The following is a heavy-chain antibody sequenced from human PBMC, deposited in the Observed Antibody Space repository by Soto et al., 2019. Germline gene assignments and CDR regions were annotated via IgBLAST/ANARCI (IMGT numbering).Heavy chain of an antibody. CDR1: GGSISSSSYY. Sequence: SETLSLTCTVSGGSISSSSYYWGWIRQPPGKGLEWIGSIYYSGSTYYNPSLKSRVTISVDTSKKQFSLKLSSVTAADTAVDYCAGSLTSYGDYPVYYFDYWGQGTLVTVSS. CDR3: AGSLTSYGDYPVYYFDY. J-gene: IGHJ4*02. CDR2: IYYSGST. D-gene: IGHD4-17*01. V-gene: IGHV4-39*07.